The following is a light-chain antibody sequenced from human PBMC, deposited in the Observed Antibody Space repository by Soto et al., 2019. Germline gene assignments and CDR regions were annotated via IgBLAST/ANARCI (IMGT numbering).Light chain of an antibody. J-gene: IGKJ2*01. CDR2: DAS. CDR3: QQRSNWPPYT. Sequence: EMVLTQSPATLSLSPGERATLSCRASQSVSSYLAWYHQKPGQAPRLLIYDASNRATGIPARFSGSGSGTDFTLTISSLEPEDFAVYYCQQRSNWPPYTFGQGTKLEIK. CDR1: QSVSSY. V-gene: IGKV3-11*01.